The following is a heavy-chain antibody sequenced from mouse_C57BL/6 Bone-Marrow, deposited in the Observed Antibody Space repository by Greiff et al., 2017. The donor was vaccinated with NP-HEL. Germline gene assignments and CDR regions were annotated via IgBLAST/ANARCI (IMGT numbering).Heavy chain of an antibody. J-gene: IGHJ4*01. CDR2: IRNKANGYTT. Sequence: EVQLVESGGGLVQPGGSLSLSCAASGFTFTDYYMSWVRQPPGKALEWLGFIRNKANGYTTEYSASVKGRFTISRDNSQSILYLQMNALRAEDSATYYCASSDLYAMDYWGQGTSVTVSS. CDR1: GFTFTDYY. CDR3: ASSDLYAMDY. V-gene: IGHV7-3*01.